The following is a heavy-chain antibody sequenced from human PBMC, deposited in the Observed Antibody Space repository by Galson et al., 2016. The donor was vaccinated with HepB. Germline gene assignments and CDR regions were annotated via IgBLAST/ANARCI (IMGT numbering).Heavy chain of an antibody. CDR2: ISGSGHST. CDR3: AKVSDDYSDYRRSYYYYYMGG. CDR1: GFSFSNYA. V-gene: IGHV3-23*01. J-gene: IGHJ6*03. Sequence: SLRLSCAASGFSFSNYAMNWVRQAPGKGLEWVSVISGSGHSTNYADSVKGRFTISRDNSKSTLYLRMNGLRAEDTAVYYCAKVSDDYSDYRRSYYYYYMGGWGKGTAVTVSS. D-gene: IGHD4-11*01.